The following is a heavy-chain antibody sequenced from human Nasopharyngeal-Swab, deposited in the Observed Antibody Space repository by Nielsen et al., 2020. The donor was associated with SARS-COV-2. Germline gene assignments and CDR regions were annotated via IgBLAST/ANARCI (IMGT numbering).Heavy chain of an antibody. CDR2: ISVNGAST. Sequence: GESLKISCAASGFTFSSYAMTWVRQAPGKGLEWVSSISVNGASTYYAGSVKGRFTISRDNSRNTLYLQLNSLRAEGTAIYYCAKRVAGKYYYMDVWGKGTTVTVSS. J-gene: IGHJ6*03. CDR3: AKRVAGKYYYMDV. V-gene: IGHV3-23*01. D-gene: IGHD3-10*01. CDR1: GFTFSSYA.